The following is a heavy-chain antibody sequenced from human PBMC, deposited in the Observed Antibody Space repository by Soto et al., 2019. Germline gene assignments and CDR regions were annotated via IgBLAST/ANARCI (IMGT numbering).Heavy chain of an antibody. Sequence: QLQLQESGSGLVKPSQTLSLTCAVSGGSISSGGYSWSWIRQPPGKGLEWIGYIYHSGSTYYNPSPEGRATTAADRPKNQFSLKLSSVTAADTAVDYFARAPSPGGQGTRVTVSS. CDR3: ARAPSP. J-gene: IGHJ5*02. CDR2: IYHSGST. V-gene: IGHV4-30-2*01. CDR1: GGSISSGGYS.